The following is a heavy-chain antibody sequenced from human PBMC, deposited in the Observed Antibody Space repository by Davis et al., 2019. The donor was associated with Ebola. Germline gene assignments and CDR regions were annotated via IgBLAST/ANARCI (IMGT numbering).Heavy chain of an antibody. CDR3: ARAYYYDSSGYYYDFDY. CDR2: LGTSADT. CDR1: GFVFRNYV. J-gene: IGHJ4*02. V-gene: IGHV3-23*01. D-gene: IGHD3-22*01. Sequence: GESLKISCVASGFVFRNYVMSWVRQAPGKGLEWVSTLGTSADTYYADSVKGRFTISRDNSKNTLYLQMNGLRVEDTAIYYCARAYYYDSSGYYYDFDYWGQGTLVTVSS.